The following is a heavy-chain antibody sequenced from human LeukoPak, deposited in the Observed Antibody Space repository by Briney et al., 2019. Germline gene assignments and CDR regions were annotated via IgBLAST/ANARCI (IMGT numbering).Heavy chain of an antibody. J-gene: IGHJ6*02. CDR2: ISNSGRS. Sequence: SETLSLTCTASGGSIGNYYWSWIRQTPGKGLEWIGHISNSGRSNYNPSLKSRVTMSVDASKNQFSLKLSSVTAADTAVYYCARDNPGDYYYYYGMDVWGQGTTVTVSS. V-gene: IGHV4-4*08. CDR1: GGSIGNYY. D-gene: IGHD1-14*01. CDR3: ARDNPGDYYYYYGMDV.